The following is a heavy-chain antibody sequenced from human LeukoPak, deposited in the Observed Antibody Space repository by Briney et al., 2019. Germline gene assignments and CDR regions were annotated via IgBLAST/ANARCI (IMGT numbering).Heavy chain of an antibody. J-gene: IGHJ5*02. V-gene: IGHV1-8*01. D-gene: IGHD3-10*01. CDR2: MNPNSGNT. CDR3: ARGPRYGSGSYSGWFDP. Sequence: VASVKVSCKASGYTFTSYDINWVRQATGQGLEWMGWMNPNSGNTGYAQKFQGRVTMIRNTSISTAYMELSSLRSEDTAVYYCARGPRYGSGSYSGWFDPWGQGTLVTVSS. CDR1: GYTFTSYD.